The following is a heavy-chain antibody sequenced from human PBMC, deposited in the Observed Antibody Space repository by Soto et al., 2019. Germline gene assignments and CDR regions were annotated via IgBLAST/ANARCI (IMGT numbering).Heavy chain of an antibody. J-gene: IGHJ4*02. Sequence: SETLSLTCTVSGGSISSGGYYWSWIRQHPGKGLEWIGYIYYSGSTYYNPSLKSRVTISADTSKNQFSLRLSSVTAADTAVYYCARETVIIANFFDYWGQGTLVTVSS. D-gene: IGHD3-10*01. V-gene: IGHV4-31*03. CDR3: ARETVIIANFFDY. CDR2: IYYSGST. CDR1: GGSISSGGYY.